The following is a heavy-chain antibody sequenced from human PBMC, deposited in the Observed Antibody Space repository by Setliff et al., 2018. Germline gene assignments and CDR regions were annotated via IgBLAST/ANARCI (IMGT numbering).Heavy chain of an antibody. CDR3: RYWSGYYNNDY. Sequence: PSETLSLTCTVYGGSFTNYYWGWIRQSPGKGLEWIGEINHRGSTNCNPSLKSRLTISVDASTNQFSLKLYSVTAADTAVYYCRYWSGYYNNDYWGQGTLVTVSS. V-gene: IGHV4-34*01. CDR1: GGSFTNYY. CDR2: INHRGST. D-gene: IGHD3-3*01. J-gene: IGHJ4*02.